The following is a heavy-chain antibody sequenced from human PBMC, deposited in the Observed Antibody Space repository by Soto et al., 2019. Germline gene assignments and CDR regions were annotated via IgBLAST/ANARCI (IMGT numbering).Heavy chain of an antibody. J-gene: IGHJ5*02. CDR2: INIGNGNT. D-gene: IGHD2-15*01. CDR3: AREPLCGGRCYDNYFDP. V-gene: IGHV1-3*04. CDR1: GYTFTYYP. Sequence: ASVKVSCKASGYTFTYYPIHWVRQAPVQRLEWMGWINIGNGNTASSQKFQDRVTITRETSASTAYMELTSLRSEDTAVYYCAREPLCGGRCYDNYFDPWGQGTLVTVSS.